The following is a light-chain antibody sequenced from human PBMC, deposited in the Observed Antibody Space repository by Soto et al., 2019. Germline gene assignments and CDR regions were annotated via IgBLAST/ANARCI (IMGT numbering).Light chain of an antibody. CDR3: CSHSASYTFV. J-gene: IGLJ1*01. CDR1: SSDVGVYNC. V-gene: IGLV2-11*01. CDR2: DVT. Sequence: QSALTQPRSVSGSPGQSVTISCTGSSSDVGVYNCVSWYQQHPGKAPQLIIYDVTQRPSGVPDRFSGSKSGNTASLSIAGLQAEDEADYYCCSHSASYTFVFGTGTKVTVL.